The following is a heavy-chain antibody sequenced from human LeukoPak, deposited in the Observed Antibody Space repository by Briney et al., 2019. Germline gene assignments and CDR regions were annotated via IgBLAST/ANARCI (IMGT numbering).Heavy chain of an antibody. CDR1: GFTFSSYW. CDR3: AKGVVLDYYMDV. J-gene: IGHJ6*03. D-gene: IGHD6-6*01. Sequence: GGSLRLSCAASGFTFSSYWMSWVRQAPGKGLEWVANIKQDGSEKYYVDSVKGRFTISRDNAKNSLYLQMNSLRAEDTALYYCAKGVVLDYYMDVWGKGTTVTISS. V-gene: IGHV3-7*03. CDR2: IKQDGSEK.